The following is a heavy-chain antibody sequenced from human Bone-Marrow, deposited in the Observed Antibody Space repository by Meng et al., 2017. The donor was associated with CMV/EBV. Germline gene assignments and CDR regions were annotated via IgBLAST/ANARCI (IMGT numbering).Heavy chain of an antibody. CDR3: AKDIGALITPGYYGMDV. V-gene: IGHV3-9*03. D-gene: IGHD3-22*01. J-gene: IGHJ6*02. CDR1: GFKFRDFA. Sequence: SLKISCAASGFKFRDFAMHWVRQPPGGGLEWISGISWNSVRIGYADSVNGRFTVSRDNAKNSLYLQMNSLRAEDMALYYCAKDIGALITPGYYGMDVWGQGTTVTVSS. CDR2: ISWNSVRI.